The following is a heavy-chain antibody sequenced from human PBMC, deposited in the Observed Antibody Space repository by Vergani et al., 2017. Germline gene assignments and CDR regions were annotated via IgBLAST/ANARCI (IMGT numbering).Heavy chain of an antibody. CDR3: ASGGSSWYFIY. V-gene: IGHV3-74*03. CDR1: GFSFRTFS. J-gene: IGHJ4*02. Sequence: DVDLVESGGGFVQPVGSRRLSCAASGFSFRTFSMFWVRQPPGKGLAWVSKISPDGRTTEYADSVRGRFTISRDNANSMLYLQMNSLRDDDTAVYYCASGGSSWYFIYWGQGTLVTVSS. CDR2: ISPDGRTT. D-gene: IGHD6-13*01.